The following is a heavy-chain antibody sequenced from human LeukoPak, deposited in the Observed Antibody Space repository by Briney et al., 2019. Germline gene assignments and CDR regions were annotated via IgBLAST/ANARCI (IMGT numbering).Heavy chain of an antibody. Sequence: GSLRLSCAASGFTFSSYEMNWVRQAPGKGLEWVSYISSSGSTIYYADSVKGRFTISRDNSKNTLYLQMNSLRAEDTAVYYCAKEVAYYYYMDVWGKGTTVTISS. CDR1: GFTFSSYE. CDR3: AKEVAYYYYMDV. V-gene: IGHV3-48*03. D-gene: IGHD5-12*01. J-gene: IGHJ6*03. CDR2: ISSSGSTI.